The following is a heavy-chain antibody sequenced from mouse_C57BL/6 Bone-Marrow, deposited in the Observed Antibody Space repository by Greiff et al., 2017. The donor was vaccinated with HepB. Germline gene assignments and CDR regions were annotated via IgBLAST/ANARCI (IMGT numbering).Heavy chain of an antibody. Sequence: VQLQQPGAELVKPGASVKLSCKASGYTFTSYWMQGVKQRPGQGLEWIGEIDPSDSYTNYNQKFKGKATLTVDTSSRTAYMQLSSLTSEESAVYYCARSGVGAGYWGHGTTLAVSS. CDR1: GYTFTSYW. CDR2: IDPSDSYT. D-gene: IGHD1-3*01. CDR3: ARSGVGAGY. J-gene: IGHJ2*01. V-gene: IGHV1-50*01.